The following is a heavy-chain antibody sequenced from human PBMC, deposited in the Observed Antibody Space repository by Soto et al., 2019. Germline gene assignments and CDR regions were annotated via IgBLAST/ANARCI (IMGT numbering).Heavy chain of an antibody. CDR2: ISGSGGST. V-gene: IGHV3-23*01. Sequence: GSLRLSCAASGFTFSSYAMSWVRQAPGKGLEWVSAISGSGGSTYYADSVKGRFTISRDNSKNTLYLQMNSLRAEDTAVYYCAQRFGYITIFGVVSIPKGAVDSGGK. CDR1: GFTFSSYA. D-gene: IGHD3-3*01. J-gene: IGHJ6*03. CDR3: AQRFGYITIFGVVSIPKGAVDS.